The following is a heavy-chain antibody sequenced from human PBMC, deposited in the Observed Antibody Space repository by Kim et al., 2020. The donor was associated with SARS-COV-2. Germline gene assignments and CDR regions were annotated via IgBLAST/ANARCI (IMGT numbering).Heavy chain of an antibody. D-gene: IGHD6-19*01. Sequence: YADCVRRRLTISGDNAKDSQYLKMNSTRAEDTAAYYCARDRILYSSQFDYWGQGTLVTVTS. J-gene: IGHJ4*02. V-gene: IGHV3-48*03. CDR3: ARDRILYSSQFDY.